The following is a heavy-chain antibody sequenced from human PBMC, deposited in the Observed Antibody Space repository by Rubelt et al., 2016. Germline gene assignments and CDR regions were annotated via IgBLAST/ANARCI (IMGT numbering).Heavy chain of an antibody. CDR3: ASSARRYSSGWEFDY. CDR2: IKQDGSEK. Sequence: RLSCAASGFTFSSYWMSWVRQAPGKGLEWVANIKQDGSEKYYVDSVKGRFTISRDNAKNSLYLQMNSLRAEDTAVYYCASSARRYSSGWEFDYWGQGTLVTVSS. D-gene: IGHD6-19*01. V-gene: IGHV3-7*01. J-gene: IGHJ4*02. CDR1: GFTFSSYW.